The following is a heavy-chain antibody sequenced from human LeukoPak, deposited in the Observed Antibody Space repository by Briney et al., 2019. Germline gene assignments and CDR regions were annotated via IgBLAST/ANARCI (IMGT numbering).Heavy chain of an antibody. CDR2: ISSSSSTI. V-gene: IGHV3-48*01. Sequence: SGGSLRLPCAASGFTFSTYSMNWVRQAPGKGLEWVSYISSSSSTIYYADSVKGRFTISRDNAKNSLYLQMNSLRAEDTAVYYCARGSTYYDSSGQVPFDYWGQGTLVTVSS. D-gene: IGHD3-22*01. CDR1: GFTFSTYS. CDR3: ARGSTYYDSSGQVPFDY. J-gene: IGHJ4*02.